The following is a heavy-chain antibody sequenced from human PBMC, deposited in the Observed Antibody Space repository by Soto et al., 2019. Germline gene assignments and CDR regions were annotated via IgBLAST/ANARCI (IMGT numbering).Heavy chain of an antibody. CDR2: ITGNSDTI. V-gene: IGHV3-48*02. D-gene: IGHD3-22*01. CDR1: GFTFSDYS. Sequence: EVQLVESGGGLVQPGGSLRLSCAASGFTFSDYSMNWVRQAPGKGLEWVSYITGNSDTIYYADSVKGRFTISRDNAKNSLFLQMNSLRDEDAAVYYCAGLGHSSGWGQGTRVTVSS. J-gene: IGHJ4*02. CDR3: AGLGHSSG.